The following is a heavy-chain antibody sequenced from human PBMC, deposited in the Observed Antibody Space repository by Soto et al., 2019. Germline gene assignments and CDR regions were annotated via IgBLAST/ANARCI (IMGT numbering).Heavy chain of an antibody. V-gene: IGHV4-31*01. CDR2: IYYSGST. Sequence: QVQLQESGPGLVKPSQTLSLTCTVSGGSISSGGYYWSWIRQHPGKGLEWIGYIYYSGSTYYNPSPRRQVTISVDTSKNQFALKLSSVTAADTAVYYCARVVVRYGSGNFDYWGQGTLVTVSS. CDR3: ARVVVRYGSGNFDY. J-gene: IGHJ4*02. D-gene: IGHD3-10*01. CDR1: GGSISSGGYY.